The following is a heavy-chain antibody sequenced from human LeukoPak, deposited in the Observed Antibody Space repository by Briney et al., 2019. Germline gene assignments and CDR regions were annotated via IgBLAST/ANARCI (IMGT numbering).Heavy chain of an antibody. CDR1: GGTFSSYA. CDR3: ARDPYSSGWADAFDI. J-gene: IGHJ3*02. V-gene: IGHV1-69*13. Sequence: SVKVSCKACGGTFSSYAISWVRQAPGQGLEWMGGIIPIFGTANYAQKFQGRVTITADESTSTAYMELSSLRSEDTAVYYCARDPYSSGWADAFDIWGQGTMVTVSS. D-gene: IGHD6-19*01. CDR2: IIPIFGTA.